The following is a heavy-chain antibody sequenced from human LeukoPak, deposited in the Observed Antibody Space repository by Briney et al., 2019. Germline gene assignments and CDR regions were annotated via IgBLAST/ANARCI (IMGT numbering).Heavy chain of an antibody. V-gene: IGHV1-46*01. CDR1: GYTFTSYY. D-gene: IGHD3-10*01. CDR2: INPSGSST. J-gene: IGHJ6*03. Sequence: ASVKVSCKASGYTFTSYYMHWVRQAPGQGLEWMGLINPSGSSTSYAQKFQGRLSLTRDMSTSTDYMELSSLRSDDTAVYYCARVASVYGSGGYYYMDVWGKGTTVTISS. CDR3: ARVASVYGSGGYYYMDV.